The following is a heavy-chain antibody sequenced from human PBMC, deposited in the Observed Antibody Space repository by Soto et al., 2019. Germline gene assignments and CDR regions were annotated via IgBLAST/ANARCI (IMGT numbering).Heavy chain of an antibody. Sequence: SETLSLTCTVSGGSISSSSYYWGWIRQPPGKGLEWIGSIYYSGSTYYNPSLKSRVTISVDTSKNQFSLKLSSVTAADTAVYYCARLGGPDYYYYYMDVWGKGTTVTVSS. V-gene: IGHV4-39*01. D-gene: IGHD2-15*01. CDR3: ARLGGPDYYYYYMDV. CDR2: IYYSGST. J-gene: IGHJ6*03. CDR1: GGSISSSSYY.